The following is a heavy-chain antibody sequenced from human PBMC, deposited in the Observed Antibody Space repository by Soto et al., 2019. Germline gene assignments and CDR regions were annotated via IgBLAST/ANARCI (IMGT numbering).Heavy chain of an antibody. J-gene: IGHJ4*02. CDR1: GFTFSSYA. CDR3: ARGLYYFDY. V-gene: IGHV3-30-3*01. D-gene: IGHD6-19*01. CDR2: ISYDGNNE. Sequence: QVQLVESGGGVVQPAMSLRLSCAASGFTFSSYAMHWVRQAPGKGLEWVAVISYDGNNEFYADSVKGRFTISRDNSKNTLYLQMNSLRAEDTAVYYCARGLYYFDYWGQGTLATVSS.